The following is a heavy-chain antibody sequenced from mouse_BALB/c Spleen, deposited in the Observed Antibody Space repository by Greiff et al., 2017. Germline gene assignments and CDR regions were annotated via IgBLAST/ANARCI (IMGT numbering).Heavy chain of an antibody. CDR2: IDPSDSYT. V-gene: IGHV1S127*01. J-gene: IGHJ2*01. CDR1: GYTFTSYW. D-gene: IGHD2-1*01. CDR3: TRRDGNYLFDY. Sequence: QVQLQQPGAELVKPGASVKMSCKASGYTFTSYWMHWVKQRPGQGLEWIGVIDPSDSYTSYNQKFKGKATLTVDTSSSTAYMQLSSLTSEDSAVYYCTRRDGNYLFDYWGQGTTLTVSS.